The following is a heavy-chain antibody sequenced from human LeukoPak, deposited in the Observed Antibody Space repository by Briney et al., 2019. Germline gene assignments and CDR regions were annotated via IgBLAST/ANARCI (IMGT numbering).Heavy chain of an antibody. CDR1: GGSFSGYY. CDR3: SRGEDAYKGGNY. V-gene: IGHV4-34*01. D-gene: IGHD3-16*01. Sequence: HSETLSLTCAVYGGSFSGYYWSWFRQPPGKGLEWIGEIHPSGTTNYNPFLKSRVTISKDTSKNQFSLLLTSVTAADTALYYCSRGEDAYKGGNYWGRGTLVTVS. CDR2: IHPSGTT. J-gene: IGHJ4*02.